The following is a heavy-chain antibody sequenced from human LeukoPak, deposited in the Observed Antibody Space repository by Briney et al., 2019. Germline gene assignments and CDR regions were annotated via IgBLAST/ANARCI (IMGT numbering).Heavy chain of an antibody. CDR1: GFTFSAYE. D-gene: IGHD3-16*01. Sequence: GGSLRLSCAASGFTFSAYEMHWVRQAPGKGLEWVSFISTSGSTTYYADSVKGRFTISRDNARNSLYLQMNSLRAEDTAVYYCARDRGNYQSGDAFDIWGQGTMVTVSS. CDR2: ISTSGSTT. CDR3: ARDRGNYQSGDAFDI. J-gene: IGHJ3*02. V-gene: IGHV3-48*03.